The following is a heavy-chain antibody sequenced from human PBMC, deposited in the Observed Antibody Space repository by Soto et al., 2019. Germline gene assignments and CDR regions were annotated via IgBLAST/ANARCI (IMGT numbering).Heavy chain of an antibody. CDR1: GFIFSNYA. CDR3: TKERLGGGLDY. D-gene: IGHD3-16*01. J-gene: IGHJ4*01. Sequence: EVQLLQSGGGLVQPGGSLRLSCAASGFIFSNYAMNWVRQAPGKGLEWVSIVTSRGDTTYYADSVKGRFTISRDNSKNALYLQVNSLTGDDSAVYYCTKERLGGGLDYCGHGTLVSVSS. CDR2: VTSRGDTT. V-gene: IGHV3-23*01.